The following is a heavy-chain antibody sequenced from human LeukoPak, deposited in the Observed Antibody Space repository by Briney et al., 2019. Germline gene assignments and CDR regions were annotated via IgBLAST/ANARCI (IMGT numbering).Heavy chain of an antibody. CDR3: AREGLYYYDSSGYRNNAFDI. D-gene: IGHD3-22*01. V-gene: IGHV4-4*07. CDR1: GASISSYY. CDR2: IYTSGST. J-gene: IGHJ3*02. Sequence: SETLSLTCTVSGASISSYYWSWIRQAAGKGLEWIGHIYTSGSTNYNPSLKSRVSMSVDTSKNQFSLKLTSVTAADTAVYYCAREGLYYYDSSGYRNNAFDIWGQGTMVTVSS.